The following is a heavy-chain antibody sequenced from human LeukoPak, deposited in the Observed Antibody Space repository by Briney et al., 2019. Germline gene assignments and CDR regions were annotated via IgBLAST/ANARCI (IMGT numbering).Heavy chain of an antibody. D-gene: IGHD2-21*02. CDR2: ISDSGGST. V-gene: IGHV3-23*01. CDR1: GFTFSSYA. Sequence: GGSLRLSCAASGFTFSSYAMSWVRQAPGKGLEWVSAISDSGGSTYYADSVKGRITISRDNSKNTLYLQMNSLRAEDTAVYYCAKEPSTYCGGDCYVDYWGQGTLVTVSS. CDR3: AKEPSTYCGGDCYVDY. J-gene: IGHJ4*02.